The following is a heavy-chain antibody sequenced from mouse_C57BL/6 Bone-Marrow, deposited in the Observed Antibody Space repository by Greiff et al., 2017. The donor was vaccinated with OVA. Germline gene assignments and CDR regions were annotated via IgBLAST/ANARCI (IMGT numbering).Heavy chain of an antibody. Sequence: EVKVEESGGGLVQPGGSMKLSCAASGFTFSDAWMDWVRQSPEKGLEWVAEIRNKANNHATYYAESVKGRFTISRDDSKSSVYLQMNSLRAEDTGIYYCTRPHYYYGSSFYAMDYWGQGTSVTVSS. CDR1: GFTFSDAW. J-gene: IGHJ4*01. CDR3: TRPHYYYGSSFYAMDY. V-gene: IGHV6-6*01. D-gene: IGHD1-1*01. CDR2: IRNKANNHAT.